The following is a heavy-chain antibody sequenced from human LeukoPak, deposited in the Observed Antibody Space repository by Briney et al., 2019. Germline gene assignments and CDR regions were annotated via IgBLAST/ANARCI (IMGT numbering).Heavy chain of an antibody. CDR2: ISGSGGST. V-gene: IGHV3-23*01. CDR1: GFTFSNYW. Sequence: PGGSLRLSCAASGFTFSNYWMSWVRQAPGKGLEWVSAISGSGGSTYYADSVKGRFTISRDNSKNTLYLQMNSLRAEDTAVYYCAKGRSGSYHFDYWGQGTLVTVSS. CDR3: AKGRSGSYHFDY. D-gene: IGHD1-26*01. J-gene: IGHJ4*02.